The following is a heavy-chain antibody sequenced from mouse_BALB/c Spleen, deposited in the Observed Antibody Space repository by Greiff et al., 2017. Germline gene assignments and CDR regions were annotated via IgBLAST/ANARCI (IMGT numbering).Heavy chain of an antibody. CDR1: GFTFSSYG. V-gene: IGHV5-6*02. Sequence: DVMLVESGGDLVKPGGSLKLSCAASGFTFSSYGMSWVRQTPDKRLEWVATISSGGSYTYYPDSVKGRFTISRDNAKNTLYLQMSSLKYEDTAMYYCARAGDYDGDYWGQGTTLTVSS. D-gene: IGHD2-4*01. J-gene: IGHJ2*01. CDR2: ISSGGSYT. CDR3: ARAGDYDGDY.